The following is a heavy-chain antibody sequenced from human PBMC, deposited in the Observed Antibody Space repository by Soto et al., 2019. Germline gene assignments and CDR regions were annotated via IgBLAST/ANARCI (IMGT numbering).Heavy chain of an antibody. V-gene: IGHV1-46*03. D-gene: IGHD2-15*01. CDR1: GYSFTSQY. J-gene: IGHJ3*02. Sequence: QVQLVQSGAEVEKPGASVKISCKASGYSFTSQYVHWVRQAPGQGLEWMGIINPNGGSTTYAQKCPGGGPRTGGTAPGPVPMGGGSLEPGGPAVYFWSRGAVLPPGGGGTEPLDIWGQGTMVTVAS. CDR2: INPNGGST. CDR3: SRGAVLPPGGGGTEPLDI.